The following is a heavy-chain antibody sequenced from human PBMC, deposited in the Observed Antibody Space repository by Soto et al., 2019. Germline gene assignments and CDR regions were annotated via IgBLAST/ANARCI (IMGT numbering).Heavy chain of an antibody. J-gene: IGHJ6*02. CDR1: SGSIGTTNW. V-gene: IGHV4-4*02. CDR3: ARRTWGMDV. Sequence: QVQLQESGPGLVKPSGTLSLTCAVSSGSIGTTNWWSWVRQTPGKGLEWIGEIFHSGNTYYNPSLASRVTISADTSKNQFSLNLRSVTAADTAVYYCARRTWGMDVWGQGTTVTVSS. CDR2: IFHSGNT. D-gene: IGHD2-8*01.